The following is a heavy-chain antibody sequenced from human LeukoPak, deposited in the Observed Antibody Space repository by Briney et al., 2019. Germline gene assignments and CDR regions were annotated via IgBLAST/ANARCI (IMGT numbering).Heavy chain of an antibody. J-gene: IGHJ3*02. CDR2: INHSGST. CDR1: GGSFSGYY. V-gene: IGHV4-34*01. CDR3: ARESHTAYAFDI. D-gene: IGHD5-18*01. Sequence: SETLSLTCAVYGGSFSGYYWSWIRQPPGKGLEWIGEINHSGSTNYNPSLKSRVTISVDTSKNQFSLKLSSVTAADTAVYYCARESHTAYAFDIWGQGTMVTVSS.